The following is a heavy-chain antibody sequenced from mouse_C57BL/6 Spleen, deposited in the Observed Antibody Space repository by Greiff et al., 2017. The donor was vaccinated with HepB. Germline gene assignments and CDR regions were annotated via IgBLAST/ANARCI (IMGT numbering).Heavy chain of an antibody. CDR1: GYTFTDYE. D-gene: IGHD3-2*02. Sequence: VQLQQSGAELVRPGASVTLSCKASGYTFTDYEMHWVKQTPVHGLEWIGAIDPETGGTAYNQKSKGKAILTADKSSSTAYMELRSLTSEDSAVYYCTRSGVSYWYFDVWGTGTTVTVSS. V-gene: IGHV1-15*01. CDR2: IDPETGGT. J-gene: IGHJ1*03. CDR3: TRSGVSYWYFDV.